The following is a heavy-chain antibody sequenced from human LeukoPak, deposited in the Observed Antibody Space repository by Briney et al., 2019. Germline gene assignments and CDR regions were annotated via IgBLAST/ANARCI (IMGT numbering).Heavy chain of an antibody. CDR3: ARDQRGFDY. Sequence: SETLSLTCTVSGGSISSYYWSWIRQPPGKGLEWIGYIYYSGSTNYNPSLKSRVTISVDTSKNQFSLKLSSVTAADTAVYYCARDQRGFDYWGQGTLVIVSS. CDR2: IYYSGST. J-gene: IGHJ4*02. D-gene: IGHD3-10*01. V-gene: IGHV4-59*12. CDR1: GGSISSYY.